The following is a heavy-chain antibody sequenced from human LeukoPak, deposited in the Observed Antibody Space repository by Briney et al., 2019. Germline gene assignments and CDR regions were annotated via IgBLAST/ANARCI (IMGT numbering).Heavy chain of an antibody. D-gene: IGHD3-10*01. CDR3: ARDPVYGSGTF. Sequence: SETLSLTCTVAGGSISTGDYYWSWIRQPPGKGLAWIGYIYYSGTTYYNPSLKGRISFSMQTSKNQFSLNLRSVTAADTAVYYCARDPVYGSGTFWGQGTLVTVSS. J-gene: IGHJ4*02. V-gene: IGHV4-30-4*01. CDR1: GGSISTGDYY. CDR2: IYYSGTT.